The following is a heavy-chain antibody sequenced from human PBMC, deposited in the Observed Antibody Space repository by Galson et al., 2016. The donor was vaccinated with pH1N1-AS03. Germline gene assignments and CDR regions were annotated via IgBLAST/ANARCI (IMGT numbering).Heavy chain of an antibody. V-gene: IGHV1-69*13. CDR1: GDSFSSYA. Sequence: SVKVSCKASGDSFSSYAFTWVRLAPGQGLEWMGGIIPIFGKPQYAQKFQGRVTITADESTTTVYLDLASLISDDPAMYYCARDDPGLVRANAHWGQGTLVTVSS. CDR2: IIPIFGKP. CDR3: ARDDPGLVRANAH. D-gene: IGHD1-14*01. J-gene: IGHJ1*01.